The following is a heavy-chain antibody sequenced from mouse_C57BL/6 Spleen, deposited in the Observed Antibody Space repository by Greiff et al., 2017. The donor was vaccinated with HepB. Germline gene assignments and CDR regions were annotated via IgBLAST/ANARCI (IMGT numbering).Heavy chain of an antibody. CDR1: GFTFSSYG. V-gene: IGHV5-6*01. D-gene: IGHD4-1*01. J-gene: IGHJ2*01. CDR3: ARLTGTDYFDY. Sequence: EVQLVESGGDLVKPGGSLKLSCAASGFTFSSYGMSWVRQTPDKRLEWVATISSGGSYTYYPDSVKGRFTISRDNAKNTLYLQMSSLKSEDTAMYYCARLTGTDYFDYWGQGTTLTVSS. CDR2: ISSGGSYT.